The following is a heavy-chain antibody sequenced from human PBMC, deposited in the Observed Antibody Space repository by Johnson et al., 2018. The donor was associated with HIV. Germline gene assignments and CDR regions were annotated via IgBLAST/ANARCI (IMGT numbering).Heavy chain of an antibody. CDR2: ISSGGST. V-gene: IGHV3-53*01. CDR3: ARDLDLREDLAFDI. CDR1: GFTVSSNY. Sequence: VQLVESGGGLIQPGGSLRLSCAASGFTVSSNYMSWVRQAPGKGLEWVSVISSGGSTYYADSVTGRFTISRDNSKNTLYLQMNSLRAEDTAVYYCARDLDLREDLAFDIWGQGTMVTVSS. D-gene: IGHD1-1*01. J-gene: IGHJ3*02.